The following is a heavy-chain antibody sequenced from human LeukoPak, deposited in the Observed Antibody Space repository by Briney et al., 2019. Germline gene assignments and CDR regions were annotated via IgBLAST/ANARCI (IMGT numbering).Heavy chain of an antibody. CDR3: ASRHCSGGGCYFAGADPFDY. CDR1: GFTVSSTY. Sequence: GGSLRLSCAASGFTVSSTYVSWVRQAPGKGLEWVSVIYSGGNIYYIDSVKGRFTISRDTSKNTLYLQMNSLRAEDTAVYFCASRHCSGGGCYFAGADPFDYWGQGTLVTVSS. CDR2: IYSGGNI. J-gene: IGHJ4*02. V-gene: IGHV3-53*01. D-gene: IGHD2-15*01.